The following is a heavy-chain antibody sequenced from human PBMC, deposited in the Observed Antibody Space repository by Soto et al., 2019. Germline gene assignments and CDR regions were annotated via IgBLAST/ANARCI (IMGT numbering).Heavy chain of an antibody. J-gene: IGHJ6*02. V-gene: IGHV4-61*08. D-gene: IGHD6-19*01. CDR2: IYSSGSA. Sequence: XGTLTLTCTVSGDSVSSGGYYGSWIRQPPGKGLEWIGYIYSSGSANYNPSLKSRVTISRDTSKNQISLKVASVTAADTAGYYCARGFSSVSMDAWGQGTTVTVSS. CDR3: ARGFSSVSMDA. CDR1: GDSVSSGGYY.